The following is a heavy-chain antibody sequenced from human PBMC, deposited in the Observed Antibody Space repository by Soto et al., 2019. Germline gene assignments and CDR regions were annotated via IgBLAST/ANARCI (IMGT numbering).Heavy chain of an antibody. D-gene: IGHD6-19*01. J-gene: IGHJ4*02. CDR1: GCTFSTYA. V-gene: IGHV3-23*01. Sequence: GGSLRLSCAASGCTFSTYAMGWVRQAPGKGLEWVSSISGTLSTYYADSVKGQFTISRDNSKNTLYLQINSLRPDDTAVYFCAKGYSTGWSEGYFDYWGQGALVTVSS. CDR3: AKGYSTGWSEGYFDY. CDR2: ISGTLST.